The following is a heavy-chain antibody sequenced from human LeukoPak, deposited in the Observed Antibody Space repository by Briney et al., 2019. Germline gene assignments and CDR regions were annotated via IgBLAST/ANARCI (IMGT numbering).Heavy chain of an antibody. V-gene: IGHV3-30*18. Sequence: GRSLRLSCAASGFTFSSYGMHWVRQAPGKGLEWVAVISYDGSNKYYADSVKGRFTISRDNSKNTLYLQMNSLSAEDTAVYYCAKDHLDYGIRPFAHYYYYGMDVWGQGTTVTVSS. CDR3: AKDHLDYGIRPFAHYYYYGMDV. CDR2: ISYDGSNK. CDR1: GFTFSSYG. J-gene: IGHJ6*02. D-gene: IGHD3-16*01.